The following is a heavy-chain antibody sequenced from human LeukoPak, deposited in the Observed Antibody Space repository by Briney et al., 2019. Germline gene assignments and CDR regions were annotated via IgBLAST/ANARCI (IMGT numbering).Heavy chain of an antibody. J-gene: IGHJ4*02. D-gene: IGHD1-26*01. V-gene: IGHV5-51*01. CDR3: ARRRDLYSGSYYPFDY. CDR1: GYPFTTYY. CDR2: VYPGDSET. Sequence: GESLKISCKASGYPFTTYYIAWVRQLPGKGLEWMGIVYPGDSETRYSPSFQGQVTFSADKSISTAYLQWSSLKASDTAMYYCARRRDLYSGSYYPFDYWGQGTLVTVSS.